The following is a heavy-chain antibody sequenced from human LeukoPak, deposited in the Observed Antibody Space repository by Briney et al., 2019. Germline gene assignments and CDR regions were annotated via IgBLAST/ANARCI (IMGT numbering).Heavy chain of an antibody. CDR3: ARWDYDSLYY. D-gene: IGHD3-22*01. J-gene: IGHJ4*02. Sequence: GGCLRLSCAASGFTFSSYAMSWVRQAPGKGLEWVSAISGSGGSTYYADSVKGRFTISRENAKNTLYLQMNSLRAEDTAVYYCARWDYDSLYYWGQGTLVTVSS. CDR1: GFTFSSYA. V-gene: IGHV3-23*01. CDR2: ISGSGGST.